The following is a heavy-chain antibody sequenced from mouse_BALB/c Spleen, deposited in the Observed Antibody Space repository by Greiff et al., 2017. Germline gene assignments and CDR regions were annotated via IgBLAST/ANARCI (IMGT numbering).Heavy chain of an antibody. CDR2: ISSGSSTI. D-gene: IGHD1-1*01. V-gene: IGHV5-17*02. CDR3: ARVITTVVGSFDY. CDR1: GFTFSSFG. Sequence: EVMLVESGGGLVQPGGSRKLSCAASGFTFSSFGMHWVRQAPEKGLEWVAYISSGSSTIYYADTVKGRFTISRDTPKNTLFLQMTSLRSEDTAMYYCARVITTVVGSFDYWGQGTTLTVSS. J-gene: IGHJ2*01.